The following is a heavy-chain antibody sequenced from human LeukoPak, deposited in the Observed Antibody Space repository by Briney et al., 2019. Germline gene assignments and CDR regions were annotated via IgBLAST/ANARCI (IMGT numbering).Heavy chain of an antibody. CDR3: ARVGVGTMVRAVSYWYFDL. D-gene: IGHD3-10*01. J-gene: IGHJ2*01. Sequence: GGSLRLSCAGSGFTFSDYYMTWIRQAPGKGLEWVAYISNSGSSIYYTDSVRGRFIISRDNAKNSLYLQMNSLRAEDTAVYYCARVGVGTMVRAVSYWYFDLWGRGTLVTVSS. CDR1: GFTFSDYY. CDR2: ISNSGSSI. V-gene: IGHV3-11*01.